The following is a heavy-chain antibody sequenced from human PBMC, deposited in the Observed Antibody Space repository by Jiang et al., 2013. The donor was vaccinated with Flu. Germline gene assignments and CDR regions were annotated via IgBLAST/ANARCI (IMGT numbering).Heavy chain of an antibody. CDR2: IYVNGLYI. CDR3: AREFNTKNRFDY. J-gene: IGHJ4*02. V-gene: IGHV3-21*01. CDR1: GFTFDEST. Sequence: VQLVESGGGLVKPGGSLRLSCAASGFTFDESTMIWVRQAPGKGLEWVSYIYVNGLYIYYPDSVKGRFTISRDNAKNSVYLQMNSLRDEDTGVYYCAREFNTKNRFDYWGQGTLVTVSS. D-gene: IGHD2/OR15-2a*01.